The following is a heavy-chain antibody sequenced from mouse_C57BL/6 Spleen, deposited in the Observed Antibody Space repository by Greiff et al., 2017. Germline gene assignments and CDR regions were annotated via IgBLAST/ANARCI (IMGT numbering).Heavy chain of an antibody. CDR2: IWSGGST. J-gene: IGHJ3*01. CDR1: GFSLTSYG. D-gene: IGHD2-5*01. V-gene: IGHV2-2*01. CDR3: ARKGDYSNFAWFAY. Sequence: VKLVESGPGLVQPSQSLSITCTVSGFSLTSYGVHWVRQSPGKGLEWLGVIWSGGSTDYNAAFISRLSISKDNSKSQVFFKMNSLQADDTAIYYCARKGDYSNFAWFAYWGQGTLVTVSA.